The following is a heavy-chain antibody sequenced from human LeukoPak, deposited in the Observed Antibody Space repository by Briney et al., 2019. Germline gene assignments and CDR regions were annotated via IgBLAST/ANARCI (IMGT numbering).Heavy chain of an antibody. CDR1: GFTFSSYG. CDR3: ARDHVVVVVAAPSDY. CDR2: ISYDGGNK. V-gene: IGHV3-30*03. Sequence: GGSLRLSCAASGFTFSSYGMHWVRQAPGKGLEWVAVISYDGGNKYYADSVKGRFTISRDNSKNTLFLQMNSLRAEDTAVYYCARDHVVVVVAAPSDYWGQGTLVTVSS. J-gene: IGHJ4*02. D-gene: IGHD2-15*01.